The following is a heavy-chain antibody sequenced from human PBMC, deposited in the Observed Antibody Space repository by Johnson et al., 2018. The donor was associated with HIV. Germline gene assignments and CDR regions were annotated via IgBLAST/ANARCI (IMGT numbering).Heavy chain of an antibody. CDR3: AKDPAFMGSGVGVAFDV. J-gene: IGHJ3*01. V-gene: IGHV3-7*03. D-gene: IGHD2-15*01. CDR1: GFTFSSYA. CDR2: INHDGSEK. Sequence: EVQLMESGGGVVQPGRSLRLSCAASGFTFSSYALHWVRQAPGKGLEWVGNINHDGSEKYYVGSVKGRFTIARDNAKNSLYLQMNSLRAEDTAVYYCAKDPAFMGSGVGVAFDVWGQGTMVTVSS.